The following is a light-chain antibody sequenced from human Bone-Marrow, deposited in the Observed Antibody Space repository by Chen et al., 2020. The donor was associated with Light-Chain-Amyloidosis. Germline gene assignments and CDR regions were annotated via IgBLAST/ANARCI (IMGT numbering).Light chain of an antibody. V-gene: IGLV3-21*02. CDR1: NIGSTS. CDR3: QVWDRSSDRPV. J-gene: IGLJ3*02. Sequence: SDVLTQPSSVSVAPRQTATIACGGDNIGSTSVHWYQQTPGQAPLLVVYDDSDRPSGIPERLSGSNSGNTATLTISRVEAGDEADYYCQVWDRSSDRPVFGGGTKLTVL. CDR2: DDS.